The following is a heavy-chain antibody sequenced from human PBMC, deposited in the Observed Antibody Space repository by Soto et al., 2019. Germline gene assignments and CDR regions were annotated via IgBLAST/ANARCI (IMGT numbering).Heavy chain of an antibody. V-gene: IGHV3-30*18. J-gene: IGHJ6*02. CDR2: ISYDGSNK. Sequence: GGSLRLSCAASGFTFSSYGMHWVRQAPGKGLEWVAVISYDGSNKYYADSVKGRFTISRDNSKNTLYLQMNSLRAEDTAVYYCAKSYYYGSGSYFYGMDVWGQGTTVTVSS. CDR1: GFTFSSYG. CDR3: AKSYYYGSGSYFYGMDV. D-gene: IGHD3-10*01.